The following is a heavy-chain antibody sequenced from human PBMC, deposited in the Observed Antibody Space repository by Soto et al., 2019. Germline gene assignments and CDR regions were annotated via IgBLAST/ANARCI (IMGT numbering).Heavy chain of an antibody. Sequence: GGSLRLSCVASGFTFSSYWMSWVRQAPGKGLEWVANKRQEGGDKYFLDTVKGRFTISRDNAKNSLYLQMNSLRVEDTAIYYCVRDAVVSGVDYFDYWGQGT. CDR3: VRDAVVSGVDYFDY. J-gene: IGHJ4*02. CDR2: KRQEGGDK. D-gene: IGHD2-8*01. V-gene: IGHV3-7*01. CDR1: GFTFSSYW.